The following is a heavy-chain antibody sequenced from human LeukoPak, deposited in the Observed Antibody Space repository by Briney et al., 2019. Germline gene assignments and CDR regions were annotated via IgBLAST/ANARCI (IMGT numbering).Heavy chain of an antibody. CDR3: AKDTLIVVVPADWFDP. J-gene: IGHJ5*02. CDR2: ISGRGVGT. CDR1: GFTFSSYA. Sequence: GGSLRLSCAASGFTFSSYAMGWVRQAPGKGLEWVSAISGRGVGTFYADSVKGRFTISRDNSKNTLSLQMNSLRAEDTAVYYCAKDTLIVVVPADWFDPWGQGTLVTVSS. V-gene: IGHV3-23*01. D-gene: IGHD2-2*01.